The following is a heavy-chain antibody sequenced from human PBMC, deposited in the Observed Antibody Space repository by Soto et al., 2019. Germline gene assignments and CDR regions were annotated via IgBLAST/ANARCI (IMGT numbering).Heavy chain of an antibody. CDR1: GFSLSTSGVG. V-gene: IGHV2-5*02. Sequence: SGPTLVNPTQTLTLTCTFSGFSLSTSGVGVGWIRQPPGKALEWLALIYWDDDKRYSPSLKSRLTITKDTSKNQVVLTMTNMDPVDTATYYCAHRLDYYDSSGYYHNWFDPWGQGTLVTVPQ. J-gene: IGHJ5*02. CDR2: IYWDDDK. D-gene: IGHD3-22*01. CDR3: AHRLDYYDSSGYYHNWFDP.